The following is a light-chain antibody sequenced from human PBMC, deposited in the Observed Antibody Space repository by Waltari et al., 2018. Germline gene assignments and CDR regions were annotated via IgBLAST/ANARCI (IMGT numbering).Light chain of an antibody. CDR1: NNDIGSFKY. V-gene: IGLV2-11*01. CDR3: SSYGGTNTFL. J-gene: IGLJ2*01. CDR2: DVN. Sequence: QATLTQPPSVSGSPGQSVTISCIGTNNDIGSFKYVSWYQQFPGEAPKLIIYDVNTRPAGVSVRFSGSKSANTAALTISGLQPEDEADYHCSSYGGTNTFLFGGGTRLTVL.